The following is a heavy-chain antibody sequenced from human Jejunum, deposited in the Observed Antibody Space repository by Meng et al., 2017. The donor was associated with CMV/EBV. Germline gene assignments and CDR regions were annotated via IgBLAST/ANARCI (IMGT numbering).Heavy chain of an antibody. CDR3: GRGGSSGRE. V-gene: IGHV4-59*11. CDR1: RGTISPQY. Sequence: SLTCTVSRGTISPQYWTWSRQPQGKGLEWIGYIYFTGTTNYSPSLSSRATISVDTSKNQFSLNLRSVTAADTAIYYCGRGGSSGREWGQGTLVTVSS. J-gene: IGHJ4*02. CDR2: IYFTGTT. D-gene: IGHD6-19*01.